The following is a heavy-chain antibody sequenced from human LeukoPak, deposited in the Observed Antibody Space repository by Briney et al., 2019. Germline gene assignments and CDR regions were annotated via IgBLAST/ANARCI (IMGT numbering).Heavy chain of an antibody. V-gene: IGHV4-61*02. D-gene: IGHD6-19*01. CDR2: IYTSGST. J-gene: IGHJ4*02. Sequence: SETLSLTCTVSGGSISSGSYYWSWIRQPAGKGLEWIGRIYTSGSTNHNPSLKSRVTISVDTSKNQFSLKLSSVTAADTAVYYCARGYSSGWYYFDYWGQGTLVTVSS. CDR1: GGSISSGSYY. CDR3: ARGYSSGWYYFDY.